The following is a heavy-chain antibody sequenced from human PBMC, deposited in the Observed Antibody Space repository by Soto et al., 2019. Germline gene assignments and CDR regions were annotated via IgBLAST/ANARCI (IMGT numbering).Heavy chain of an antibody. CDR1: GFTFSSYA. V-gene: IGHV3-23*01. CDR2: ISSGGTNT. D-gene: IGHD3-22*01. Sequence: EVQLLESGGDLIQPGGSLRLSCVASGFTFSSYALSWVRQAPGQGLEWVSGISSGGTNTYYTDSVKGRFTVSRDDFKNTLYLQLDSLRAEDTAIYSCVTGVYEIGGYYYDVFDHWGQGTRVTVS. CDR3: VTGVYEIGGYYYDVFDH. J-gene: IGHJ4*02.